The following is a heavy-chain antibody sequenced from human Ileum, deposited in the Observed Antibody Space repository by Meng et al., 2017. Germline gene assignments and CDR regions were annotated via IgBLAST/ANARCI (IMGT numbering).Heavy chain of an antibody. Sequence: GESLKISCAASGFTFSDYYMNWIRQAPGKGLEWVSYISRSGRTTYYADSVKGRLTISRDNAKNSLYLQMNSLRAEDTPVYYCASEGYCSGGRCHEPSWGQGTLVTVSS. V-gene: IGHV3-11*01. J-gene: IGHJ4*02. D-gene: IGHD2-15*01. CDR3: ASEGYCSGGRCHEPS. CDR1: GFTFSDYY. CDR2: ISRSGRTT.